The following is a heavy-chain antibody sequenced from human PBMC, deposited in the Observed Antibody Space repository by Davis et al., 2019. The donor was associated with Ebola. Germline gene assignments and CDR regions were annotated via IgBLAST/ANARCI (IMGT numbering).Heavy chain of an antibody. CDR3: AKADLNGDY. J-gene: IGHJ4*02. Sequence: PGGSLRLSCAVSGFTFSNYWMSWVRQAPGKGLEWVSGISWDSGSIGYADSVKGRFTISRDNAKNSLYLQMNSLRAEDTALYYCAKADLNGDYWGQGTLVTVSS. D-gene: IGHD2-8*01. V-gene: IGHV3-9*01. CDR2: ISWDSGSI. CDR1: GFTFSNYW.